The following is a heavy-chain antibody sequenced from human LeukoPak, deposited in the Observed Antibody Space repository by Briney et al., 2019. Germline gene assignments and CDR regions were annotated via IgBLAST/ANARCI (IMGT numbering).Heavy chain of an antibody. J-gene: IGHJ3*02. CDR1: GFTFSSYG. Sequence: PGGSLRLSCGASGFTFSSYGMQWVRQAPGKGLEWGAFIRYDGSNKYYADSVKGRFTIYRDNSKNTLYLQMNSLRAEDTAVYYCAKEGVVGVVPWLDAFDIWGQGTMVTVSS. CDR2: IRYDGSNK. D-gene: IGHD1-26*01. CDR3: AKEGVVGVVPWLDAFDI. V-gene: IGHV3-30*02.